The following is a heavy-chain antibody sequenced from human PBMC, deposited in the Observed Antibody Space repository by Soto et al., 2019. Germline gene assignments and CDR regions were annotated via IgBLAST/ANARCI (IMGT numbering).Heavy chain of an antibody. CDR1: GFTFSNYW. V-gene: IGHV3-74*01. Sequence: GGSLRLSCAASGFTFSNYWMQWVRQAPGRGLVWVSHINGDGSNTRYSVDSVKGRFTISRDNAKNSLYLQMNSLRAEDTAVYYCARDQSPPTWMQLGHYYYGMDVWGQGTTVTVSS. CDR3: ARDQSPPTWMQLGHYYYGMDV. J-gene: IGHJ6*02. D-gene: IGHD5-18*01. CDR2: INGDGSNT.